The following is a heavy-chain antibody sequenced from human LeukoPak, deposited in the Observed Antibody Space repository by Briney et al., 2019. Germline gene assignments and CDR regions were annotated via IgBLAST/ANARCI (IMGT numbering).Heavy chain of an antibody. CDR1: ADSFSSHY. Sequence: TETLSLTCAVSADSFSSHYWTWIRQPPGKGLEWIGEINHSGSTNYNPSLKSRVTISVDTSKNQFSLKLSSVTAADTAVYYCARVLDYWGQGTLVTVSS. J-gene: IGHJ4*02. CDR3: ARVLDY. CDR2: INHSGST. V-gene: IGHV4-34*01.